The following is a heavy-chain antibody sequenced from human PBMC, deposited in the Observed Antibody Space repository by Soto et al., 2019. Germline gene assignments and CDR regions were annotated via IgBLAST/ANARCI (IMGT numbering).Heavy chain of an antibody. J-gene: IGHJ4*02. Sequence: KTSETLSLTCTVSGGSVSSGSYYWSWIRQPPGKGLEWIGYIYYSGSTNYNPSLKSRVTISVDTSKNQFSLKLSSVTAADTAVYYCARVMGAAGTLDYWGQGTLVTVSS. CDR2: IYYSGST. V-gene: IGHV4-61*01. D-gene: IGHD6-13*01. CDR3: ARVMGAAGTLDY. CDR1: GGSVSSGSYY.